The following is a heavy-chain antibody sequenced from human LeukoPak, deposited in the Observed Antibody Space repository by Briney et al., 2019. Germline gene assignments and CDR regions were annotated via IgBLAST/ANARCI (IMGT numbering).Heavy chain of an antibody. Sequence: GGSLRLSCAASGFTFSSHSMNWVRQAPGKGLEWVSSISSSSSYIYYADSVKGRFTISRDNAKNSLYLQMNSLRAGDTAVYYCARDRGGDYYYGMDVWGQGTTVTVSS. J-gene: IGHJ6*02. CDR2: ISSSSSYI. CDR3: ARDRGGDYYYGMDV. D-gene: IGHD2-15*01. CDR1: GFTFSSHS. V-gene: IGHV3-21*01.